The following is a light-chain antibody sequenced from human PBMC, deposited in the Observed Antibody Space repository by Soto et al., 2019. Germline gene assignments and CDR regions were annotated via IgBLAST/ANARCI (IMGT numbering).Light chain of an antibody. Sequence: DIQTTQSPSTVSASVGDRVTITCRASQSLSGWLAWYQQKPGKAPKLLISDASDLESGVPSRFSGSGSGTEFTLTISSLQPDDFATYYCQQYHTYSYTFGQGTKLEIK. CDR2: DAS. V-gene: IGKV1-5*01. J-gene: IGKJ2*01. CDR3: QQYHTYSYT. CDR1: QSLSGW.